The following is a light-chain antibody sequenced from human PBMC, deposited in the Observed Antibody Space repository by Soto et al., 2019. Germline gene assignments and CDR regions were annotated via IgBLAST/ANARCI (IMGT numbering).Light chain of an antibody. Sequence: EIVMTQSPATLSVSPGERATVSCRASQGVSSNLAWYQQKFGQAPRLLIYGASTRATGIPARFSGSGSGTEFTLTISSLQSEDFAVYYCQQYNNWPRTFGQGTKVDIK. J-gene: IGKJ1*01. CDR1: QGVSSN. CDR3: QQYNNWPRT. CDR2: GAS. V-gene: IGKV3-15*01.